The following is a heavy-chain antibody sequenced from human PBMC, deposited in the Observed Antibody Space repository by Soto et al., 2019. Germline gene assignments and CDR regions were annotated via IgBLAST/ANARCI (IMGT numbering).Heavy chain of an antibody. D-gene: IGHD2-8*01. Sequence: SVKVSCKASGGTFSSYAISWVRQAPGQGLEWMGGIIPIFGTANYAQKFQGRVTITADESTSTAYMELSSLRSEDTAVYYCARGGYCTNGVCDGAQDYYYYGMDVWGQGTTVTVSS. CDR2: IIPIFGTA. CDR1: GGTFSSYA. J-gene: IGHJ6*02. V-gene: IGHV1-69*13. CDR3: ARGGYCTNGVCDGAQDYYYYGMDV.